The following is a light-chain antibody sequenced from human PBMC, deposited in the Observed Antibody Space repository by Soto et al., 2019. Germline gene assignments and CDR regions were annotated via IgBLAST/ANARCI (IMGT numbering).Light chain of an antibody. V-gene: IGLV4-69*01. CDR2: LNSDGSH. J-gene: IGLJ2*01. CDR3: QTWGTGTVV. CDR1: SGHSSYA. Sequence: QLVLTQSPSASASLGASVKPTCTLSSGHSSYAIAWHQQQPEKGPRYLMKLNSDGSHSKGDGIPDRFSGSSSGAERYLTISSLQSEDEADYYWQTWGTGTVVFGGGTKLTVL.